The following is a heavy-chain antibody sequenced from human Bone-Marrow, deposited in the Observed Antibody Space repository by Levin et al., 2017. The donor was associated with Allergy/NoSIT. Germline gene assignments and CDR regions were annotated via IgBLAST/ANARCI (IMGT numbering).Heavy chain of an antibody. CDR3: AKDRRFTVTADFDN. D-gene: IGHD4-17*01. CDR1: GFTFTSYA. CDR2: ITGSSATT. J-gene: IGHJ4*01. V-gene: IGHV3-23*01. Sequence: GGSLRLSCAASGFTFTSYAMAWVRQAPGKGLEWVASITGSSATTYYADSVKGRFTISKDNPKNALVLQMDSLRPEDTADYYCAKDRRFTVTADFDNWGHGTRVTVSS.